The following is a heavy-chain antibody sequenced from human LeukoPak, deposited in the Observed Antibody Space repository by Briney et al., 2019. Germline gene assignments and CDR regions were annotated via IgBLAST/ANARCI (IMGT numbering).Heavy chain of an antibody. J-gene: IGHJ4*02. D-gene: IGHD3-3*01. CDR2: ISGSGSST. Sequence: SGGSLRLSCAASGFTFSSDAMSWVRQAPGKGLEWVSTISGSGSSTYYADSVKGRFTISRDNSKSTLHLQMNSLRTEDTAVYYCAKDYYDFWSGFDYWGQGTLVTVSS. CDR3: AKDYYDFWSGFDY. CDR1: GFTFSSDA. V-gene: IGHV3-23*01.